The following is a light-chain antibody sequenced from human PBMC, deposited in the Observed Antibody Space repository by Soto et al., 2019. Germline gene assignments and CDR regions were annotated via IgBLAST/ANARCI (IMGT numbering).Light chain of an antibody. V-gene: IGKV1-39*01. CDR3: QQSYMIPFT. J-gene: IGKJ3*01. CDR2: AAS. Sequence: DIQMTQSPSSLSASVGDRVTITCRASQTISNYLNWYQQKPGKAPKFLMYAASSLQSGVPSRFSGSRSGTDFTLTISSLQPEDFATYYCQQSYMIPFTFGPGTKVDIK. CDR1: QTISNY.